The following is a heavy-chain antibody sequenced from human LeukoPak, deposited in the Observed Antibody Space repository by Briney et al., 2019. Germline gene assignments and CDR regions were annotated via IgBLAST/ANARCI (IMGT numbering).Heavy chain of an antibody. CDR3: ARQTRRQRLVPGGRSYYYYMDV. D-gene: IGHD6-13*01. CDR2: IYSGGST. V-gene: IGHV3-66*04. CDR1: GFTVSSNY. J-gene: IGHJ6*03. Sequence: PGGSLRLSCAASGFTVSSNYMSWVRQAPGKGLEWVSVIYSGGSTYYADSVKGRFTISRDNSKNTLYLQMNSLRAEDTAVYYCARQTRRQRLVPGGRSYYYYMDVWGKGTTVTISS.